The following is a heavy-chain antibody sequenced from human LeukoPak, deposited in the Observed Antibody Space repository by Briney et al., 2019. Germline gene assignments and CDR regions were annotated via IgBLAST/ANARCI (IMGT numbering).Heavy chain of an antibody. D-gene: IGHD5-18*01. Sequence: GGSLRLSCAASGFTFSSYAMPWVRQAPGKGLEWVAVISYDGSNKYYADSVKGRFTISRDNSKNTLYLQMNSLRAEDTAVYYCARVDSDTAMVGYFDYWGQGTLVTVSS. CDR2: ISYDGSNK. J-gene: IGHJ4*02. V-gene: IGHV3-30*04. CDR3: ARVDSDTAMVGYFDY. CDR1: GFTFSSYA.